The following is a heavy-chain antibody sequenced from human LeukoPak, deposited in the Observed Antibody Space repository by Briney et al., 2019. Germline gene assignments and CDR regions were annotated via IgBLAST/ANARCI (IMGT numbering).Heavy chain of an antibody. Sequence: GGSLRLSCAASGFTSSTYGMNWVRQAPGKGLEWVSSISSSSSYIYYADSVKGRFTISRDNAKNSLYLQLNSLRAEDTAVYYCARVGCSSTNCYDFDYWGQGTLVTVSS. CDR2: ISSSSSYI. D-gene: IGHD2-2*01. J-gene: IGHJ4*02. V-gene: IGHV3-21*01. CDR1: GFTSSTYG. CDR3: ARVGCSSTNCYDFDY.